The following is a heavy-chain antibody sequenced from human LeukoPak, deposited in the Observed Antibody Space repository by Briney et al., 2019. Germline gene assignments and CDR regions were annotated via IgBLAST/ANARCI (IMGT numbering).Heavy chain of an antibody. D-gene: IGHD2-8*01. J-gene: IGHJ5*02. CDR2: IYYSGST. V-gene: IGHV4-59*02. CDR3: ARDDGVAVFDP. CDR1: GGSVSSYY. Sequence: SETLSLTCTVSGGSVSSYYWSWIRQPPGKGLEWIGYIYYSGSTNYNPSLKSRVTISVDTSKNQFSLKLSSVTAADTAVYYCARDDGVAVFDPWGQGTLVTVSS.